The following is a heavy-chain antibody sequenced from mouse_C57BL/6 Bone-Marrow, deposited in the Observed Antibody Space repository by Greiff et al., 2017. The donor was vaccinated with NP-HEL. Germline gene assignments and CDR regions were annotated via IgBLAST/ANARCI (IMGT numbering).Heavy chain of an antibody. V-gene: IGHV6-6*01. D-gene: IGHD2-4*01. Sequence: EVKVEESGGGLVQPGGSMKLSCAASGFTFSDAWMDWVRQSPEKGLEWVAEIRNKANNHATYYAESVKGRFTISRDDSKSSVYLQMNSLRAEDTGIYYCTRPGDYDVSPWFAYWGQGTLVTVSA. CDR3: TRPGDYDVSPWFAY. CDR2: IRNKANNHAT. J-gene: IGHJ3*01. CDR1: GFTFSDAW.